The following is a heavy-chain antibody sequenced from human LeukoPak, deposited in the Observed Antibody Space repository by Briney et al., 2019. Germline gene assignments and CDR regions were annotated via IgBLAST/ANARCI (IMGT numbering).Heavy chain of an antibody. D-gene: IGHD3/OR15-3a*01. CDR3: AKKLDVDY. V-gene: IGHV4-59*08. CDR1: GGSISSYY. CDR2: IYYSGST. Sequence: SETLSLTCTVSGGSISSYYWSWIRQPPGKGLEWIGYIYYSGSTNYNPSLKSRVTISVDTSKNQFSLKLSSVTAADTAVYYCAKKLDVDYWGQGTLVTVSS. J-gene: IGHJ4*02.